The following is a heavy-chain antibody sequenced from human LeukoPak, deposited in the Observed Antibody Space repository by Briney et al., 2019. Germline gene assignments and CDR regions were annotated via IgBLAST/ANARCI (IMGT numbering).Heavy chain of an antibody. D-gene: IGHD7-27*01. CDR3: APGPGWFDP. CDR2: INPIFGTA. CDR1: GCTFSSYA. Sequence: ASVKVSCKASGCTFSSYAISWVRQAPGQGLEWMGGINPIFGTANYAQKFQGRVTITADESTSTAYMELSSLRSDDPAVYYCAPGPGWFDPWGQGTLVSVSS. J-gene: IGHJ5*02. V-gene: IGHV1-69*13.